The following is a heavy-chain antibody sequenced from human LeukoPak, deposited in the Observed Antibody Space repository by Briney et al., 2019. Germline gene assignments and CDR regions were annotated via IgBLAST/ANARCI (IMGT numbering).Heavy chain of an antibody. V-gene: IGHV3-30*18. D-gene: IGHD3-22*01. CDR2: ISSDGNTK. Sequence: GGSLRLSCTASGFTFGDYAFQWVRQAPGKGLEWMTVISSDGNTKYYADSVEGRFTISRDNSKNTLYLQMNSLRAEDTAVYYCAKGDYYDSSGYSYYWGQGTLVTVSS. CDR1: GFTFGDYA. CDR3: AKGDYYDSSGYSYY. J-gene: IGHJ4*02.